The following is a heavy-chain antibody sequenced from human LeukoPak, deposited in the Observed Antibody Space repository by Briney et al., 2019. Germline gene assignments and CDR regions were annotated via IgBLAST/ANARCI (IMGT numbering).Heavy chain of an antibody. D-gene: IGHD3-16*02. CDR1: GFTVSTCY. CDR3: TRAGQCTYRSQDY. CDR2: IYSGGST. Sequence: GGSLRLSCAASGFTVSTCYMSWVRQAPGKGLEWLSIIYSGGSTSYAESVKGRFTISRDNSISGDNSKGTLFLQMNSLRAEDTAVYYGTRAGQCTYRSQDYWGQGTLVTVSS. V-gene: IGHV3-66*01. J-gene: IGHJ4*02.